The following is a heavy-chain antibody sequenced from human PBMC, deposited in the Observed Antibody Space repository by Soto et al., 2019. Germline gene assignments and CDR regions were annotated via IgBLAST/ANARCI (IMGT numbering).Heavy chain of an antibody. Sequence: QVQLQESGPGLVKPSQTLSLTCTVSGGSISSGNYYRSWIRQPPGKGLEWIGYIYYSGSTYYNPSLKSRVTISVDTSKNQFSLKLSSVTAADTAVYYCARVATVTMGCDYWGQGTLVTVSS. D-gene: IGHD4-17*01. CDR3: ARVATVTMGCDY. CDR1: GGSISSGNYY. CDR2: IYYSGST. V-gene: IGHV4-30-4*01. J-gene: IGHJ4*02.